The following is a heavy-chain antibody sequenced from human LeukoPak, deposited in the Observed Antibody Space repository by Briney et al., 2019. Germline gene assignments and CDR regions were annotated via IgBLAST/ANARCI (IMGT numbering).Heavy chain of an antibody. CDR2: IYHSGST. CDR3: ARQRGSYPIYNWFDP. D-gene: IGHD1-26*01. V-gene: IGHV4-4*02. CDR1: GGSISSSNW. Sequence: SGTLSLTCAVSGGSISSSNWWSWVRQPPGKGLEWIGEIYHSGSTNYNPSLKSRVTISVDKSKNQFSLKLSSVTAADTAVYYCARQRGSYPIYNWFDPWGQGTLVTVSS. J-gene: IGHJ5*02.